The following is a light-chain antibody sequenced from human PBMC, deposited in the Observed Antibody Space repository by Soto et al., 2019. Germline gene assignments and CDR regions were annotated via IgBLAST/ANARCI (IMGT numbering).Light chain of an antibody. CDR3: GTWDISLSAVV. CDR1: SSNVGKNF. J-gene: IGLJ2*01. Sequence: QSVLTQPPSVSAAPGQKVSISCSGSSSNVGKNFVSWYQHVPGKAPKLLIYDNNRRPSGIPDRFSGSKLGTSVTLDITGLQTGDEADYYCGTWDISLSAVVFGGGTKVTVL. V-gene: IGLV1-51*01. CDR2: DNN.